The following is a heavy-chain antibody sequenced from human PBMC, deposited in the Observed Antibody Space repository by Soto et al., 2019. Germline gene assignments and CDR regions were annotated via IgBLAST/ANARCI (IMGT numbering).Heavy chain of an antibody. CDR1: GFTFSSYG. CDR3: ARGTPSTVTLFDP. J-gene: IGHJ5*02. CDR2: IWYDGSNK. V-gene: IGHV3-33*01. Sequence: QVQLVESGGGVVQPGRSLRLSCAASGFTFSSYGMHWVRQAPGKGLEWVAVIWYDGSNKYYADSVKGRFTISRDNSKNTLYLQMNSRRAEDTAVYYCARGTPSTVTLFDPWGQGTLVTVSS. D-gene: IGHD4-17*01.